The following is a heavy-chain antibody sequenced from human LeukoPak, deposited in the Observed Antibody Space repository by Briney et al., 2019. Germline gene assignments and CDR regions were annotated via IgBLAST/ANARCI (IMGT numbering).Heavy chain of an antibody. Sequence: SETLSLTCTVSGVSISSSSFYWGWIRQPPGKGLEWIGTVYYSGNTYYNPSLQSRVTISVDTSRNQFSLKLSSVTAADTAVYYCVRHYLAIAALDPWGQGSLVTVSS. J-gene: IGHJ5*02. D-gene: IGHD6-13*01. CDR2: VYYSGNT. CDR3: VRHYLAIAALDP. CDR1: GVSISSSSFY. V-gene: IGHV4-39*01.